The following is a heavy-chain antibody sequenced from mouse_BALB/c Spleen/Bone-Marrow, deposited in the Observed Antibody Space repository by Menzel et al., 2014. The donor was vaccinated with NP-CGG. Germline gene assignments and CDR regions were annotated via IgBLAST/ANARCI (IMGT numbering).Heavy chain of an antibody. CDR2: ISSGGSYT. Sequence: EVMLVESGGGLVKPGGSLKLSCAASGFTFSSYAMSWVRQSPEKRLEWVAEISSGGSYTYYPDTVTGRFTISRDNAKNPLYLEMSSLRSEDTAMYYCAREEGNFLAYWGQGTLVTVSA. CDR3: AREEGNFLAY. V-gene: IGHV5-9-4*01. CDR1: GFTFSSYA. D-gene: IGHD2-1*01. J-gene: IGHJ3*01.